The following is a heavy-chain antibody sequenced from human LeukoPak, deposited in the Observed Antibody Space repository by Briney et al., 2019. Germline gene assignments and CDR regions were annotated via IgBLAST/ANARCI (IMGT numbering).Heavy chain of an antibody. V-gene: IGHV4-39*01. CDR1: GFTVSSNY. J-gene: IGHJ4*02. Sequence: PGGSLRLSCAASGFTVSSNYMSWVRQPPGKGLEWIGSIYYSGSTYYNPSLKSRVTISVDTSKNQFSLKLSSVTAADTALYYCARSRGYGFNCFDYWGQGTLVTVSS. CDR3: ARSRGYGFNCFDY. D-gene: IGHD5-18*01. CDR2: IYYSGST.